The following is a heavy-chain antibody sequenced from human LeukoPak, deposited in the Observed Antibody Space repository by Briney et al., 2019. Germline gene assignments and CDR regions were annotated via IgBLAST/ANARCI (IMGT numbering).Heavy chain of an antibody. CDR2: IRYDGSNK. J-gene: IGHJ6*03. D-gene: IGHD3-22*01. Sequence: PGGSLRPSCAASGFTFSSYGMHWVRQAPGKGLEWVAFIRYDGSNKYYADSVKGRFTISRDNSKNTLYLQMNSLRAEDTAVYYCAKDGGGYYPSYYYYMDVWGKGTTVTISS. CDR1: GFTFSSYG. V-gene: IGHV3-30*02. CDR3: AKDGGGYYPSYYYYMDV.